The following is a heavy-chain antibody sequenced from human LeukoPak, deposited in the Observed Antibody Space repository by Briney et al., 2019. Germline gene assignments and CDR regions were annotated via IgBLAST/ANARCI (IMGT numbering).Heavy chain of an antibody. D-gene: IGHD6-6*01. CDR3: ARFEGSSSNFDY. Sequence: ASVKVSCKASGYTFTGYYMHWVRQTPGQGLEWMGWINPNSGGTNYAQKFQGRVTMTRDTSISTAYMELSRLRSDDTAVYYCARFEGSSSNFDYWGQGTLVSVSS. J-gene: IGHJ4*02. CDR1: GYTFTGYY. V-gene: IGHV1-2*02. CDR2: INPNSGGT.